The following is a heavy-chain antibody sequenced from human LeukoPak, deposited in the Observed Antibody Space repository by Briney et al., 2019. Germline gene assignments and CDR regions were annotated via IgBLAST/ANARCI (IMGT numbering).Heavy chain of an antibody. V-gene: IGHV2-5*01. CDR2: IYWNDDT. CDR3: ALAEDDFWSGRAFDI. J-gene: IGHJ3*02. CDR1: GFSLSTSGVG. D-gene: IGHD3-3*01. Sequence: SGPTLVKPTQTLTLTCTFSGFSLSTSGVGVGSIRQPPGKALERLALIYWNDDTRYSPSLKSRLTITKDTSKNQVVLTMTNMDPVDTATYYCALAEDDFWSGRAFDIWGQGTMVTVSS.